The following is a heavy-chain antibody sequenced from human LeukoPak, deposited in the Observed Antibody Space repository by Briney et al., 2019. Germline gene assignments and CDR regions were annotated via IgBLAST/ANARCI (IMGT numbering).Heavy chain of an antibody. CDR1: GYTFTGDY. Sequence: ASVKVSCKASGYTFTGDYMHWVRQAPGQGLEWVGRINPNNGGTNYAQKFQGRVTMTRDTSISTAYMELSRLRSDDTAVYYCARDADVDTLFDYWGQGTLVTVSS. CDR2: INPNNGGT. J-gene: IGHJ4*02. CDR3: ARDADVDTLFDY. V-gene: IGHV1-2*06. D-gene: IGHD5-18*01.